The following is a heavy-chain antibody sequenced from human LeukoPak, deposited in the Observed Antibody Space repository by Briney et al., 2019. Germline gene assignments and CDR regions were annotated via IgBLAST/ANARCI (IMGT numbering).Heavy chain of an antibody. CDR1: GGSISSSSYY. Sequence: SETLSLTCTVSGGSISSSSYYWGWIRQPPGKGLEWIGSIYYSGSTYYNPSLKSRVTISVDTSKNQFSLKLSSVTAADTAVYYCARVRSGSSSRGPYFDYWGQGTLVTVSS. D-gene: IGHD6-6*01. CDR3: ARVRSGSSSRGPYFDY. CDR2: IYYSGST. V-gene: IGHV4-39*07. J-gene: IGHJ4*02.